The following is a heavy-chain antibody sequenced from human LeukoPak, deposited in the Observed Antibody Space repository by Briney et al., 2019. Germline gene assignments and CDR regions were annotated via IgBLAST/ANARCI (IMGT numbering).Heavy chain of an antibody. J-gene: IGHJ6*03. CDR1: GFTFSSYW. V-gene: IGHV3-7*01. D-gene: IGHD5-24*01. CDR2: IKQDGSEK. Sequence: GGSLRLSCAASGFTFSSYWMSWVRQAPGKGLEWVANIKQDGSEKYYVDSVKGRFTISRDNAKNSLYLQMNSLRAEDTAVYYCARVSGDGYNLYYYYYYMDVWGKGTTVTVPS. CDR3: ARVSGDGYNLYYYYYYMDV.